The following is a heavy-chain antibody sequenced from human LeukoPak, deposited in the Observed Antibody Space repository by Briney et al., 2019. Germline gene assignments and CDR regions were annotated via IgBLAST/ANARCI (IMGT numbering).Heavy chain of an antibody. D-gene: IGHD2-2*02. Sequence: SETLSLTCTVSGGSISSGGYYWSWNRQHPGKGLEWIGYIYYSGSTYYNPSLKSRVTISVDTSKNQFSLKLSSVTAADTAVYYCATGARYCSSTSCYINWFDPWGQGTLVTVSS. V-gene: IGHV4-31*03. J-gene: IGHJ5*02. CDR3: ATGARYCSSTSCYINWFDP. CDR2: IYYSGST. CDR1: GGSISSGGYY.